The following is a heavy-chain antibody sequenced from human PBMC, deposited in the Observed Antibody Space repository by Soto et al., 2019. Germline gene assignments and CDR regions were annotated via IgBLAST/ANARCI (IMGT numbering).Heavy chain of an antibody. CDR1: GGSFSGYY. V-gene: IGHV4-34*01. CDR2: INHSGST. J-gene: IGHJ6*02. CDR3: ARRGRDSSGWYAPYYYYYGMDV. D-gene: IGHD6-19*01. Sequence: SETLSLTCAVYGGSFSGYYWSWIRQPPGKGLEWIGDINHSGSTNYNPSLKSRVTISVDTSKNQFSLKLSSVTAADTAVYYCARRGRDSSGWYAPYYYYYGMDVWGQGTTVTVSS.